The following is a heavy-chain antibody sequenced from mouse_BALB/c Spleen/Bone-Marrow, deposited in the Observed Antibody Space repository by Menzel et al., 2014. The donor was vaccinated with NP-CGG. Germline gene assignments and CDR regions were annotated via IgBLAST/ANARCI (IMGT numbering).Heavy chain of an antibody. CDR1: GYTFTGYW. Sequence: VQLVESGAELARPGASVKLSCKASGYTFTGYWMQWVKQRPGQGLEWIGAIYPGDGDTRYTQKFKGKATLTADKSSSTAYMQLSSLASEDSAVYYCARGDYGSSYEGAMDYWGQGTSVTVSS. J-gene: IGHJ4*01. D-gene: IGHD1-1*01. CDR3: ARGDYGSSYEGAMDY. CDR2: IYPGDGDT. V-gene: IGHV1-87*01.